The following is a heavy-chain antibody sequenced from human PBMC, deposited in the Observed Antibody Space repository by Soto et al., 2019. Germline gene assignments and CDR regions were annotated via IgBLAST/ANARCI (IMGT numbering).Heavy chain of an antibody. D-gene: IGHD2-15*01. J-gene: IGHJ6*02. CDR3: AGEYRRGRSCNLCPREYFYYGLDV. V-gene: IGHV1-18*01. CDR2: ISAYNGNT. Sequence: ASVKVSCKASGYTFTSYGISWVRQAPGQGLEWMGWISAYNGNTNYAQKLQGRVTMTTDTSTSTAYMELRSLGSDDTAVYYWAGEYRRGRSCNLCPREYFYYGLDVWGQ. CDR1: GYTFTSYG.